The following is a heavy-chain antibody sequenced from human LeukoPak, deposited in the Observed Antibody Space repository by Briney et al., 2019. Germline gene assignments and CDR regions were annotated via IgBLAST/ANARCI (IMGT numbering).Heavy chain of an antibody. J-gene: IGHJ4*01. CDR1: GFTFSSYW. D-gene: IGHD3-22*01. CDR2: IKQDGSEK. Sequence: GGSLRLSCAASGFTFSSYWMSWVRQAPGKGLEWVANIKQDGSEKYYVDSVKGRFTISRDNAKNSLYLQMNSLRAEDTAVYYCAREGRPNYYDSSGLDYWGQGTLVAVSS. CDR3: AREGRPNYYDSSGLDY. V-gene: IGHV3-7*01.